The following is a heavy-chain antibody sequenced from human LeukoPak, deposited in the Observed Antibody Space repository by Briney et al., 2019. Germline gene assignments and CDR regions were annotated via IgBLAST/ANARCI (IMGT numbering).Heavy chain of an antibody. CDR3: ARELVGAFDY. J-gene: IGHJ4*02. CDR2: VNSDGSST. Sequence: GGSLRLSCAASGFAFSSYWLHWVRQAPGKGLVWVSRVNSDGSSTNYADSVEGRFTISRDNAKNTLYLQMNSLRAEDTAVYYCARELVGAFDYWGQGTLVTVSS. V-gene: IGHV3-74*01. D-gene: IGHD1-26*01. CDR1: GFAFSSYW.